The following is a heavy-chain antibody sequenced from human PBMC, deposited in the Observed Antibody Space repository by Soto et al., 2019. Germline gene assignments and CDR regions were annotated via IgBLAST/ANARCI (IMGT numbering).Heavy chain of an antibody. CDR3: AKIRWTISLQDEDAM. CDR2: VIPIFGTP. CDR1: GGTFGSYA. Sequence: QVQLVQSGAEVKKPGSSVKVSCKSSGGTFGSYAISWVRQAPGHGLEWMGGVIPIFGTPHYAQKFHGRVTITADIPTSTAYLELSSLKSADTAVYYCAKIRWTISLQDEDAMWGQGTLVTVSS. J-gene: IGHJ4*02. D-gene: IGHD2-15*01. V-gene: IGHV1-69*06.